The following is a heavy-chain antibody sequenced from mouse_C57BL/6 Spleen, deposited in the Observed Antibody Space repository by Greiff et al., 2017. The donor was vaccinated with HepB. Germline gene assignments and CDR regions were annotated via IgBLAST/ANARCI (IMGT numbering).Heavy chain of an antibody. CDR1: GYTFTSYW. J-gene: IGHJ1*03. V-gene: IGHV1-7*01. D-gene: IGHD2-4*01. CDR2: INPSSGYT. CDR3: SRSDYDYDWYFDF. Sequence: QVQLQQSGAELAKPGASVKLSCKASGYTFTSYWMHWVKQRPGPGLAWIGYINPSSGYTKYNQKFKDKATLTADKSSTTASMQLSSLTYEDSAVYYCSRSDYDYDWYFDFWGTGTTVTVSS.